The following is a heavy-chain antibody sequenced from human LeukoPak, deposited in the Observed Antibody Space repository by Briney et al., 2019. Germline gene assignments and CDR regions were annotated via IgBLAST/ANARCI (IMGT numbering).Heavy chain of an antibody. Sequence: PGGSLRLSCAASGFTFSSYGMHWVRQAPGKGLEWVAHIKQDGSEKYYVDSVKGRFTISRDNAKNSLYLQMNSLRAEDTAVYYCAREGPETDGGYYYYYMDVWGKGTTVTVSS. CDR1: GFTFSSYG. CDR3: AREGPETDGGYYYYYMDV. V-gene: IGHV3-7*01. D-gene: IGHD1-14*01. CDR2: IKQDGSEK. J-gene: IGHJ6*03.